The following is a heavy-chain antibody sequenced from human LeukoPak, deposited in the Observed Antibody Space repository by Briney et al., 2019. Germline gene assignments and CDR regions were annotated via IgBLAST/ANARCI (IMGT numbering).Heavy chain of an antibody. CDR3: ARGYSSSWYDPEWFDY. CDR2: INTDGSST. Sequence: PGGSLRLSCAASGFTFSSYSMNWVRQAPGKGLVWVSRINTDGSSTSYADSVKGRFTISRDNAKNTLYLQMNSLRAEDTAVYYCARGYSSSWYDPEWFDYWGQGTLVTVSS. D-gene: IGHD6-13*01. J-gene: IGHJ4*02. CDR1: GFTFSSYS. V-gene: IGHV3-74*01.